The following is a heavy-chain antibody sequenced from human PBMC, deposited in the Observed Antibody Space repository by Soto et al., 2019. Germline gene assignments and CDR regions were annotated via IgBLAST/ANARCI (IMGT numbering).Heavy chain of an antibody. D-gene: IGHD2-2*01. CDR1: GGSISSSSYY. Sequence: LETLSLTCTVSGGSISSSSYYWGWIRKPPGKGLECIGYIYYSGSTNYNPSLKSRVTISVDTSKNQFSLKLSSVTAADTAVYYCARRLGYCSSTSCSSYFDYWGQGTLVTVSS. CDR2: IYYSGST. V-gene: IGHV4-61*05. J-gene: IGHJ4*02. CDR3: ARRLGYCSSTSCSSYFDY.